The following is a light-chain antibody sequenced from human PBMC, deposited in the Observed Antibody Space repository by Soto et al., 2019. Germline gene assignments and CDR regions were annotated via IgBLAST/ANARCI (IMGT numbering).Light chain of an antibody. V-gene: IGLV1-40*01. CDR1: SSNIGPTYD. Sequence: QSVLTQPPSVSGAPGQRVTISCTGSSSNIGPTYDVHWYQQLPGTAPKLLIYANTNRPSGVPDRFSGSKSGTSASLAITGLQAEDEADYYCSSYTSSTTYVFGTGTKLTVL. CDR3: SSYTSSTTYV. CDR2: ANT. J-gene: IGLJ1*01.